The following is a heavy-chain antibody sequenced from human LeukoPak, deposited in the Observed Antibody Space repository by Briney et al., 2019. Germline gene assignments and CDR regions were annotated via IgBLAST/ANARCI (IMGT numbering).Heavy chain of an antibody. V-gene: IGHV1-2*02. CDR3: ARSYFDVLTNYYMWLAP. CDR2: INLNSGDT. D-gene: IGHD3-9*01. CDR1: GYTFTDYY. Sequence: ASVKVSCKASGYTFTDYYIHWVRQAPGQGLEWMGWINLNSGDTYYAQNFQDRVTMTGDTSISTAYLELSSLRSDDTAVFYCARSYFDVLTNYYMWLAPWGQGTLVTVSS. J-gene: IGHJ5*02.